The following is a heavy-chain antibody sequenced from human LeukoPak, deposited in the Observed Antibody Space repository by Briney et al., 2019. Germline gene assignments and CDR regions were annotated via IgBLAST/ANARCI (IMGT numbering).Heavy chain of an antibody. D-gene: IGHD2-21*02. CDR2: IIPIFGTA. CDR3: ARLTDIVVVTATDAFDI. CDR1: GYTFTSNA. Sequence: ASVKVSCKASGYTFTSNAMHWVRQAPGQGLEWMGGIIPIFGTANYAQKFQGRVTITADESTSTAYMELSSLRSEDTAVYYCARLTDIVVVTATDAFDIWGQGTMVTVSS. V-gene: IGHV1-69*13. J-gene: IGHJ3*02.